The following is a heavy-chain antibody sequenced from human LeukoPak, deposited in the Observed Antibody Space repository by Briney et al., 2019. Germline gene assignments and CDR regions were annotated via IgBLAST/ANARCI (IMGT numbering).Heavy chain of an antibody. Sequence: ASVKVSCKASGGTFSSYAISWVRQAPGQGLEWMGGIIPIFGTANYAQKFQGRVTITADESTSTAYMERSSLRSEDTAVYYCARDSGNYPYMDVWGKGTTVTVSS. CDR3: ARDSGNYPYMDV. CDR2: IIPIFGTA. D-gene: IGHD4-23*01. J-gene: IGHJ6*03. V-gene: IGHV1-69*13. CDR1: GGTFSSYA.